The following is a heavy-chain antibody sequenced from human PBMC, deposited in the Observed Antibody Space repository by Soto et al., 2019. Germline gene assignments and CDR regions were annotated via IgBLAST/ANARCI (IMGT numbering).Heavy chain of an antibody. CDR3: ARDSDGPDY. J-gene: IGHJ4*02. CDR1: GFTFSSYA. Sequence: QVRLVESGGGVVQPGRSLRLSCAASGFTFSSYAMHWVRQALGKGLEWVAVISYDGSNKYYADSVKGRFTISRDNSKNTLYLQMNSLRAEDTAVYYCARDSDGPDYWGQGTLVTVSS. CDR2: ISYDGSNK. V-gene: IGHV3-30-3*01.